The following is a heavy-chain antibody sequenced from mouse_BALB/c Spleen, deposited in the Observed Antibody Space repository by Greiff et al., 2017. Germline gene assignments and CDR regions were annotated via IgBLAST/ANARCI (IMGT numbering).Heavy chain of an antibody. CDR1: GYTFTSYW. V-gene: IGHV1-87*01. Sequence: VQLQESGAELARPGASVKLSCKASGYTFTSYWMQWVKQRPGQGLEWIGAIYPGDGDTRYTQKFKGKATLTADKSSSTAYMQLSSLASEDSAVYYCARGSPYFDYWGQGTTLTVSS. J-gene: IGHJ2*01. CDR2: IYPGDGDT. CDR3: ARGSPYFDY.